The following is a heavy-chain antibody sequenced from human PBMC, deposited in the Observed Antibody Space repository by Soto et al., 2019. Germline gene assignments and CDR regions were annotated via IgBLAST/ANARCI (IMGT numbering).Heavy chain of an antibody. CDR1: GFTFSSYS. Sequence: GGSLRLSCAASGFTFSSYSMNWVRQAPGKGLEWVSSISSSSSYKYYADSVKGRFTISRDNAKNSLYLQMNSLRAEDTAVYYCAREWASGAFDIWGQGTMVTVSS. V-gene: IGHV3-21*01. D-gene: IGHD1-26*01. J-gene: IGHJ3*02. CDR2: ISSSSSYK. CDR3: AREWASGAFDI.